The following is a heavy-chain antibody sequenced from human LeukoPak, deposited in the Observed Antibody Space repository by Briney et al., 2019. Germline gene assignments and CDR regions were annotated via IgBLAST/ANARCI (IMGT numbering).Heavy chain of an antibody. CDR2: INAGNGNT. CDR1: GGTFSSYA. Sequence: ASVKVSCKASGGTFSSYAISWVRQAPGQRLEWMGWINAGNGNTKYSQKFQGRVTITRDTSASTAYMELSSLRSEDTAVYYCARRSLDTAMVSDAFDIWGQGTMVTVSS. CDR3: ARRSLDTAMVSDAFDI. V-gene: IGHV1-3*01. D-gene: IGHD5-18*01. J-gene: IGHJ3*02.